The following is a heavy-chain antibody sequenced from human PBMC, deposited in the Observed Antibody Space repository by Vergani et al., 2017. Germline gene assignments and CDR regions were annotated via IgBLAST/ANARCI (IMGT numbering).Heavy chain of an antibody. Sequence: QVQLVESGGGVVQPGRSLRLSCAASGFTFSSYGMHWVRPAPGKGLEWVAVIWYDGSNKYYADSVKGRFTISRDNSKNTLYLQMNSLRAEDTAVYYCVINRRNEGAFDIWGQGTMVTVSS. CDR2: IWYDGSNK. CDR1: GFTFSSYG. CDR3: VINRRNEGAFDI. V-gene: IGHV3-33*01. D-gene: IGHD1-1*01. J-gene: IGHJ3*02.